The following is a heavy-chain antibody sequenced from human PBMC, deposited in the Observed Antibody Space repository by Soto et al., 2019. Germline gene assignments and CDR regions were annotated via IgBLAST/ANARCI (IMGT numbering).Heavy chain of an antibody. D-gene: IGHD1-1*01. CDR2: IDPSDSYT. Sequence: GESLKISCKGSGYSFTSYWISWVRQMPGKGLEWMGRIDPSDSYTNYSPSFQGHVTISADKSISTAYLQWSSLKASDTAMYYCARHRSWKAVYYGMDVWGQGTTGTVSS. J-gene: IGHJ6*02. CDR1: GYSFTSYW. CDR3: ARHRSWKAVYYGMDV. V-gene: IGHV5-10-1*01.